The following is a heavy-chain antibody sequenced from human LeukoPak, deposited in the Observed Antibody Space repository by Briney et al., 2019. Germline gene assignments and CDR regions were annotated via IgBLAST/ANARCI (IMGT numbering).Heavy chain of an antibody. CDR2: IRHDGNSK. J-gene: IGHJ4*02. Sequence: QPGGSLRLSCAASGVTFSNYGMHWVRQTPGKGLEWVAFIRHDGNSKLYADSLKGRFTISRDNSRNAMYLQMDSLRDEDTAVYYCAKGYLGLCTGGTCFHFDYWGRGTLVTVSS. D-gene: IGHD2-15*01. CDR1: GVTFSNYG. CDR3: AKGYLGLCTGGTCFHFDY. V-gene: IGHV3-30*02.